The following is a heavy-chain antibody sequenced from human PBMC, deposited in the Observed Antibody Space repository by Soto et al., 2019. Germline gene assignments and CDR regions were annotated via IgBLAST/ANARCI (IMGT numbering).Heavy chain of an antibody. CDR1: TFTFSNYG. D-gene: IGHD1-26*01. Sequence: QVQLVESGGGVVQPGRSLRLSCTTSTFTFSNYGMHWVRQAPAKGLEWVAVIWYDGSSESYADSVKGRFTISRDNSRNTVFLQRNSLRVEDSAVYFCARDGAFDYNGMDVWGQGTTVTVSS. CDR2: IWYDGSSE. V-gene: IGHV3-33*01. CDR3: ARDGAFDYNGMDV. J-gene: IGHJ6*02.